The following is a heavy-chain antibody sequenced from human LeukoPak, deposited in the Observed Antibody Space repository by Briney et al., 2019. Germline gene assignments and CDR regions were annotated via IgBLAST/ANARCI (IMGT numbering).Heavy chain of an antibody. Sequence: SETLSLTCTVSGGSIGSSGYYWNWIRQHPGKGLEWIGYIYYSGSTYYNPSLKSRVTISVDTSKNEFSLRLSSVTAADTAVYYCARFDYSNGAYWGQGTLVTVSS. J-gene: IGHJ4*02. CDR3: ARFDYSNGAY. V-gene: IGHV4-31*03. CDR2: IYYSGST. D-gene: IGHD4-11*01. CDR1: GGSIGSSGYY.